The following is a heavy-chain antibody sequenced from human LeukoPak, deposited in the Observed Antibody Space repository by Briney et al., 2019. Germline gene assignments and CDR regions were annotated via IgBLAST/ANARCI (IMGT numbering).Heavy chain of an antibody. J-gene: IGHJ4*02. CDR2: ISGNGDIT. V-gene: IGHV3-23*01. CDR1: GFTFGSYA. D-gene: IGHD3-16*01. Sequence: GVSLRLSCAASGFTFGSYAMSWVRQAPGKGLEWVSAISGNGDITYYTDSVKGRFTISRDNSKNTLYLQMNSLRAEDTAVYYCAKVTGGDMITYGGLDYWGQGTLVTVSS. CDR3: AKVTGGDMITYGGLDY.